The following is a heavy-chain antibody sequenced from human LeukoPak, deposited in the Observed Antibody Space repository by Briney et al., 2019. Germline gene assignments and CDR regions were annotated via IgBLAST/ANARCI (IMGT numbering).Heavy chain of an antibody. Sequence: GESLKISCKGSGYSFTSYWIGWVRQMPGKGLEWMGIIYPGDSDTRYSPSFQGQVTISADKSISTAYLQWSSLKASDTAMYYCARLPYYPGSGSFSYYFDYWGQGTLVTVSS. J-gene: IGHJ4*02. V-gene: IGHV5-51*01. CDR3: ARLPYYPGSGSFSYYFDY. CDR1: GYSFTSYW. D-gene: IGHD3-10*01. CDR2: IYPGDSDT.